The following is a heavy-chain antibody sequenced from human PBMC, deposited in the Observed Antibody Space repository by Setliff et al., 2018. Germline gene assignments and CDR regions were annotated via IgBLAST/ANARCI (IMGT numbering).Heavy chain of an antibody. J-gene: IGHJ3*02. CDR1: GGSISGHY. CDR3: ARGSTSGLNDAFDI. D-gene: IGHD1-26*01. Sequence: NPSETLSLTCTVSGGSISGHYWSWIRQPPGKGLEYIGYIYYTGSTNYNPSLMSRVTISLHTSKNQFSLKLSSVTAADTAVYYCARGSTSGLNDAFDIWGQGTMVTVSS. CDR2: IYYTGST. V-gene: IGHV4-59*11.